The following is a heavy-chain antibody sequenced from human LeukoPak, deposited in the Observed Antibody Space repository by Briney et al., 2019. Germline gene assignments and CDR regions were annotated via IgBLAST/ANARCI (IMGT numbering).Heavy chain of an antibody. V-gene: IGHV4-59*01. CDR1: GGSISSYY. CDR3: GRGGGSYIDYFDY. CDR2: IYYSGST. J-gene: IGHJ4*02. D-gene: IGHD1-26*01. Sequence: SETLSLTCTVSGGSISSYYWSWIRQPPGKGLEWIGYIYYSGSTNYNPSLKSRVTISVDTSKNQFSLKLSSVTAADTAVYYCGRGGGSYIDYFDYWGQGTLVTVSS.